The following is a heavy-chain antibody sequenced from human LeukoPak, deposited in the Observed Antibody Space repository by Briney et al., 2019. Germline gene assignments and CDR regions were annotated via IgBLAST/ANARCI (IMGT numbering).Heavy chain of an antibody. D-gene: IGHD5-18*01. CDR2: IHSGST. CDR1: GYSITTDY. J-gene: IGHJ4*02. V-gene: IGHV4-59*01. CDR3: ARVTREYNYDVFDY. Sequence: SETLSLTCTVSGYSITTDYWNWIRQPPGKGLEWVGYIHSGSTNYNPSLKSRVTISVDTSKNQYSLNLNSVTAADTAVYYCARVTREYNYDVFDYWGQGTLVTVSS.